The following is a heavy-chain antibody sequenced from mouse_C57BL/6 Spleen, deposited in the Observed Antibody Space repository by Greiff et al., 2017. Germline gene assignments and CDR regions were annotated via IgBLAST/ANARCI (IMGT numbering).Heavy chain of an antibody. Sequence: EVKLVESGAELVRPGSSVKMSCKASGYTFTSYGITWVKQRPGQGLEWIGYIYIGNGYTVYNEKFKGKVTLTSETASSTAYMQLSSLTSEDSAIDVCARWGIYYYGSSYDDAMDYWGQGTSVTVSS. V-gene: IGHV1-58*01. D-gene: IGHD1-1*01. CDR2: IYIGNGYT. J-gene: IGHJ4*01. CDR1: GYTFTSYG. CDR3: ARWGIYYYGSSYDDAMDY.